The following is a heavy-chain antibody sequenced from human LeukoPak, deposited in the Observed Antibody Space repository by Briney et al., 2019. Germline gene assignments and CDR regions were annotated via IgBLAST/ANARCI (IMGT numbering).Heavy chain of an antibody. CDR1: GGTFSIYT. CDR2: ISAYNGNT. CDR3: ARDGYSSSLGDDY. Sequence: GSSVKVSCKASGGTFSIYTISWVRQAPGQGLEWMGWISAYNGNTNYAQKLQGRVTMTTDTSTSTAYMELRSLRSDDTAVYYCARDGYSSSLGDDYWGQGTLVTVSS. D-gene: IGHD6-13*01. J-gene: IGHJ4*02. V-gene: IGHV1-18*01.